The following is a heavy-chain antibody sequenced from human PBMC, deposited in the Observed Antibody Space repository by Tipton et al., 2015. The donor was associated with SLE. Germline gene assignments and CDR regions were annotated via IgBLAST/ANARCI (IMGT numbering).Heavy chain of an antibody. CDR3: ARDHQTIAARPGAFDY. J-gene: IGHJ4*02. V-gene: IGHV4-38-2*02. CDR2: IYHGGGT. CDR1: GYSISSGYY. Sequence: TLSLTCAVSGYSISSGYYWGWIRQPPGKGLGWIGSIYHGGGTYYNPPPKSRVTISVDTSKNQFSLKLSSVTAADTAVYYCARDHQTIAARPGAFDYWGQGTLVTVSS. D-gene: IGHD6-6*01.